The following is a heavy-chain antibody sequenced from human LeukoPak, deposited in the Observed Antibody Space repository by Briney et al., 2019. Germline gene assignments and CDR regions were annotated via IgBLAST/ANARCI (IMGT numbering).Heavy chain of an antibody. D-gene: IGHD3-3*01. CDR1: GGSISSYY. J-gene: IGHJ4*02. CDR3: ASSSGYDCWSGPENY. CDR2: IYYSWST. Sequence: SETLSLTCTVSGGSISSYYWSWIRQPPGKGLEWIGYIYYSWSTNYNPSLKSRVTISVDTSKNQFCLKLSSVTAADTAVYYCASSSGYDCWSGPENYWGQGTLVTVSS. V-gene: IGHV4-59*01.